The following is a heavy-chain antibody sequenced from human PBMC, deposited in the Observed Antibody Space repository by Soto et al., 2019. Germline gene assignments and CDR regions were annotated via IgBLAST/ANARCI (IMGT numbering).Heavy chain of an antibody. Sequence: ASVKVSCKASGGTFSSYAISWVRQAPGQGLEWMGGIIPIFGTANYAQKFQGRVTITADESTSTAYMELSSLRSEDTAVYYCARDRGPYSSSQLFDYWGQGTLVTVSS. CDR3: ARDRGPYSSSQLFDY. CDR1: GGTFSSYA. CDR2: IIPIFGTA. J-gene: IGHJ4*02. D-gene: IGHD6-6*01. V-gene: IGHV1-69*13.